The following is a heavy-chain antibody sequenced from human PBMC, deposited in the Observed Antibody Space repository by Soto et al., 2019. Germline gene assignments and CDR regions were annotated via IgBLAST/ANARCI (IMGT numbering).Heavy chain of an antibody. J-gene: IGHJ4*02. V-gene: IGHV1-69*02. CDR2: VNPIVSMS. Sequence: QVQLVQSGAEVKRPGSSVKVSCKASGDTFNFYSINWVRQAPGLGLEWMGRVNPIVSMSNYAQKFQGRVTMPADRSTSTAYMELGGLRSEDTAIYSCASIYGSGYRAFDSWAREPWSPSP. D-gene: IGHD3-10*01. CDR1: GDTFNFYS. CDR3: ASIYGSGYRAFDS.